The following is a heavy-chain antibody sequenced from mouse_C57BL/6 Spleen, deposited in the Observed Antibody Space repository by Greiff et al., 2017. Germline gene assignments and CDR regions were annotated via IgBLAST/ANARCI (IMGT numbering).Heavy chain of an antibody. J-gene: IGHJ4*01. V-gene: IGHV1-81*01. Sequence: VQLQQSGAELARPGASVKLSCKASGYTFTSYGISWVKQRTGQGLEWIGEIYPRSGNTYYNEKFKGKATLTADKSSSTAYMELRSLTSEDSAVYFCVRRDGYYLYYYAMDYWGQGTSVTVSS. CDR1: GYTFTSYG. CDR3: VRRDGYYLYYYAMDY. D-gene: IGHD2-3*01. CDR2: IYPRSGNT.